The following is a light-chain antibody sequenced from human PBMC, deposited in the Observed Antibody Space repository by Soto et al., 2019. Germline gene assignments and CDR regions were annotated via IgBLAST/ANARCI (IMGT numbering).Light chain of an antibody. J-gene: IGKJ1*01. CDR2: LGS. Sequence: EIVITKSPLSLTVTPGEPASISCKSSQSLLHSNGNTFLDWYMQKPGQSPQLLIYLGSRRAPGAPDRVSGSGSGTDLTLRISTVEPDDAGIYYCMQALQTPRTFGLGTKLEI. V-gene: IGKV2-28*01. CDR3: MQALQTPRT. CDR1: QSLLHSNGNTF.